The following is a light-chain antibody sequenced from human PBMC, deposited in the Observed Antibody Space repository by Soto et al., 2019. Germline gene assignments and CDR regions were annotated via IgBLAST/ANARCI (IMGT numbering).Light chain of an antibody. CDR3: QQYNSYLYT. J-gene: IGKJ2*01. V-gene: IGKV1-5*01. CDR2: DAS. CDR1: QSISSW. Sequence: DIQMTQSPSTLSASVGDRVTITCRASQSISSWLAWYQQKPGKAPKLLIYDASSLESGVPSRFSGSGSGTEFTLTISSLQPDDFATYYCQQYNSYLYTVGQGPKLEI.